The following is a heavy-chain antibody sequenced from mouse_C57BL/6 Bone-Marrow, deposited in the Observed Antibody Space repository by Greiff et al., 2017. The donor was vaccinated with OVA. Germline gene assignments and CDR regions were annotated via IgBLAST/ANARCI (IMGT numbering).Heavy chain of an antibody. CDR1: GYTFTSYW. CDR2: IHPNSGST. J-gene: IGHJ4*01. V-gene: IGHV1-64*01. Sequence: QVQLQQPGAELVKPGASVKLSCKASGYTFTSYWMHWVKQRPGQGLEWIGMIHPNSGSTNYNEKFKSKATLTVDKSSSTAYMQLSSLTSEDSAVYYCARRPQLGRRYYAMDYGGQGTSVTVSS. D-gene: IGHD4-1*02. CDR3: ARRPQLGRRYYAMDY.